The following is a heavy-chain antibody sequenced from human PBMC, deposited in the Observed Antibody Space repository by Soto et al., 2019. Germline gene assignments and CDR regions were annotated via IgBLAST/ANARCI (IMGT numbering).Heavy chain of an antibody. Sequence: GGSLRLSCAASGFTFSNAWMSWVRQAPGKGLEWVGRIKSKTDGGTTDYAAPVKGRFTISRDDSKHTLYLQMNSLKTEDTAVYYCTTDPPTRSFDWLSHPYYYYYYMDVWGKGATVTVSS. CDR1: GFTFSNAW. J-gene: IGHJ6*03. V-gene: IGHV3-15*01. CDR3: TTDPPTRSFDWLSHPYYYYYYMDV. CDR2: IKSKTDGGTT. D-gene: IGHD3-9*01.